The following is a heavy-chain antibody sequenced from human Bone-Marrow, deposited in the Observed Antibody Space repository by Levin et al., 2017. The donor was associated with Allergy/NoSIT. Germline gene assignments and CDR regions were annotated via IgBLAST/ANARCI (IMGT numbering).Heavy chain of an antibody. CDR3: ARATNHYYGRGFDY. Sequence: QTLSLPCTFSGFSLSTSGMCVSWIRQPPGKALEWLARIDWDDDKYYSTSLKTRLAISKDTSKNQVVLTMTNMDPLDTATYYCARATNHYYGRGFDYWGQGTLVTVSS. V-gene: IGHV2-70*11. D-gene: IGHD3-10*01. CDR2: IDWDDDK. CDR1: GFSLSTSGMC. J-gene: IGHJ4*02.